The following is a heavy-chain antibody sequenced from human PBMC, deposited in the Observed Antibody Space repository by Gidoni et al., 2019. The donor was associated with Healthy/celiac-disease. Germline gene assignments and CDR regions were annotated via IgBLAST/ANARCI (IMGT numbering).Heavy chain of an antibody. CDR2: KSYDGSNK. V-gene: IGHV3-30*18. D-gene: IGHD3-3*02. CDR3: AKRAYSIFGSNIPYYGMDV. J-gene: IGHJ6*02. Sequence: QPGRSLSLSCAASGFTFSSHGMHWVRQAAGKGLEWVAVKSYDGSNKYYADSVKGRFTISRDNSKNTLYLQMNSLRAEDTAVYYCAKRAYSIFGSNIPYYGMDVWGQGTTVTVSS. CDR1: GFTFSSHG.